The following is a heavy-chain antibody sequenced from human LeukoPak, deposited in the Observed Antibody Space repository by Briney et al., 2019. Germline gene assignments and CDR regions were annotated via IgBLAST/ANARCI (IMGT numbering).Heavy chain of an antibody. CDR3: ARDSSGRLCYFDY. CDR2: INHSGST. CDR1: GGSFSGYY. D-gene: IGHD3-22*01. V-gene: IGHV4-34*01. J-gene: IGHJ4*02. Sequence: SETLSLTCAVYGGSFSGYYWSWIRQPPGKGLEWIGEINHSGSTNYNASLKSRVTISVDTSKNQFSLKLSYVTAADTAVYYCARDSSGRLCYFDYWGQRTLVTVSS.